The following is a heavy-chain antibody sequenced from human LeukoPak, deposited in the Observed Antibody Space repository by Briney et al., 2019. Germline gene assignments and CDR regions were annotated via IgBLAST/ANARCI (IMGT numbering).Heavy chain of an antibody. CDR3: ARETPEMANNSPGSFDY. CDR1: GGSISSGGYY. Sequence: PSETLSLTCTVSGGSISSGGYYWSWIRQHPGKGLEWIGYIYYSGSAYYNPSLKSRVTISADTSKNQFSLKLSSVTAADTAVYYCARETPEMANNSPGSFDYWGQGTLVTVSS. CDR2: IYYSGSA. V-gene: IGHV4-31*03. D-gene: IGHD5-24*01. J-gene: IGHJ4*02.